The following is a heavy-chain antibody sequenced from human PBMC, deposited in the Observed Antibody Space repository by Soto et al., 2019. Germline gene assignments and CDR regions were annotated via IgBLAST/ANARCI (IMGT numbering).Heavy chain of an antibody. V-gene: IGHV3-33*01. Sequence: GGSLRLSCAASGFTFSSYGMHWVRQAPGKGLEWVAVIWYDGSNKYYADSVKGRFTISRDNSKNTLYLQMNSLRAEDTAVYYCARGGYCSGGSCYTLTLGAFDIWGQGTMVTVSS. J-gene: IGHJ3*02. CDR1: GFTFSSYG. CDR3: ARGGYCSGGSCYTLTLGAFDI. D-gene: IGHD2-15*01. CDR2: IWYDGSNK.